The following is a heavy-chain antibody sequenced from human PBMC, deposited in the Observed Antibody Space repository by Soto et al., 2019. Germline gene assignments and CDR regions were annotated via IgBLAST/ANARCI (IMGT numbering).Heavy chain of an antibody. V-gene: IGHV1-69*06. J-gene: IGHJ5*02. D-gene: IGHD6-6*01. CDR3: AREHSSPYLFDP. CDR1: GGTFSSYA. Sequence: QVQLVQSGAEVKKPGSSVKVSCKASGGTFSSYAISWVRQAPGQGLEWMGGIIPIFGTANYAQKFQGRVTITADKSTSTDYRELSSLRSEDTAVYYCAREHSSPYLFDPWGQGTLVPVSS. CDR2: IIPIFGTA.